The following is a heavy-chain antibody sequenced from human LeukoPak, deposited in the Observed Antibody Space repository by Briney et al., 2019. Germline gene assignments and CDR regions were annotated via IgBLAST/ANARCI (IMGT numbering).Heavy chain of an antibody. D-gene: IGHD5-18*01. CDR2: ISGSGGST. CDR3: AKDQSGYSYGYLRREESQSDY. CDR1: GFTFSSYA. J-gene: IGHJ4*02. Sequence: GGSLRLSCAAPGFTFSSYAMSWVRQAPGKGLEWVSAISGSGGSTYYADSVKGRFTISRDNSKNTLYLQMNSLRAEDTAVYYCAKDQSGYSYGYLRREESQSDYWGQGTLVTVSS. V-gene: IGHV3-23*01.